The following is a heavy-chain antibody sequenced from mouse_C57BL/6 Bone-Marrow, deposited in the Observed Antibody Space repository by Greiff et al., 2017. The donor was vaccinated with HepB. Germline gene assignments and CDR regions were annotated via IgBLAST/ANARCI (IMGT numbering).Heavy chain of an antibody. D-gene: IGHD2-4*01. J-gene: IGHJ4*01. Sequence: VQLVESGAELARPGASVKLSCKASGYTFTSYGISWVKQRTGRGLECIGEIYPRSGNTYYNEKFKGKATLTADKSSSTAYMELRSLTSEDSAVYFCARGLREAMDYWGQGTSVTVSS. CDR1: GYTFTSYG. CDR3: ARGLREAMDY. V-gene: IGHV1-81*01. CDR2: IYPRSGNT.